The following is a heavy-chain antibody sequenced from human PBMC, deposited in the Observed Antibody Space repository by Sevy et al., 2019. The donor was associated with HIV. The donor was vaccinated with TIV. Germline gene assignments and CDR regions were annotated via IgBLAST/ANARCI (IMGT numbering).Heavy chain of an antibody. CDR2: ISDDGSNK. J-gene: IGHJ4*02. CDR3: ARSGSLFRPFDY. D-gene: IGHD1-26*01. Sequence: GGSLRLTCAASGFTFSSYAMHWVRQAPGKGLEWVAVISDDGSNKYYADSVKGRFTISRDNSKNTLYLQMNSLRAEDTAVYYCARSGSLFRPFDYWGQGTLVTVSS. CDR1: GFTFSSYA. V-gene: IGHV3-30-3*01.